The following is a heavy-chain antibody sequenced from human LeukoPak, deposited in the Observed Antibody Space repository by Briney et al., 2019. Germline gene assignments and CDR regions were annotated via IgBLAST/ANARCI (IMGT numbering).Heavy chain of an antibody. V-gene: IGHV3-21*01. CDR3: ARDKEYYDGRGAFDI. CDR2: ISSSSSYI. D-gene: IGHD3-22*01. J-gene: IGHJ3*02. Sequence: GGSLRLSCAASGFTFSSYSMTWVRQAPGKGLEWVSSISSSSSYIYYADSVKGRFTISRDNAKNSLYLQMNSLRAEDTAVYYCARDKEYYDGRGAFDIWGQGTMVTVSS. CDR1: GFTFSSYS.